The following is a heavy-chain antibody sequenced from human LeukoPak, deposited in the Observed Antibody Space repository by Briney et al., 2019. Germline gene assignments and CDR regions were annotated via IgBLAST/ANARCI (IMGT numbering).Heavy chain of an antibody. CDR1: GFTFRSYW. CDR3: ARSRLSRYYFDY. J-gene: IGHJ4*02. V-gene: IGHV3-7*03. CDR2: IKQDGSEK. Sequence: PGGSLRLSCTASGFTFRSYWMSWVRQAPGKGLEWVANIKQDGSEKYYVDSVKGRFTISRDNAKNSLYLQMNSLRAEDTAVYYCARSRLSRYYFDYWGQGTLVTVSS.